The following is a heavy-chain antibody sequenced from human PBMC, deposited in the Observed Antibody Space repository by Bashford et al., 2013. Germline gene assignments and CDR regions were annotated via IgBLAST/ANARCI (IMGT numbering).Heavy chain of an antibody. V-gene: IGHV4-59*08. CDR1: VASISSYY. J-gene: IGHJ5*01. Sequence: SETLSSPALSLVASISSYYWSWIRQPPGKGLEWIGYIYYSGSTYYNPSLKSRVTISVDTSKNQVSLKLSSVTAADTAVYYCASDRSINWFYYWGQGTLVTVSS. CDR3: ASDRSINWFYY. D-gene: IGHD3-22*01. CDR2: IYYSGST.